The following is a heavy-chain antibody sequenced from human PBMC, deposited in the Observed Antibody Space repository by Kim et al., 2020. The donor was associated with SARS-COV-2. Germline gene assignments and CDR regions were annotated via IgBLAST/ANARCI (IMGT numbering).Heavy chain of an antibody. V-gene: IGHV4-34*01. D-gene: IGHD6-19*01. J-gene: IGHJ6*02. Sequence: SETLSLTCAVYGGSFSGYYWSWIRQPPGKGLEWIGEINHSGSTNYNPSLKSRVTISVDTSKNQFSLKLSSVTAADTAVYYCARGSSSGWYVGYYYYYGMDVWGQGTTVTVSS. CDR3: ARGSSSGWYVGYYYYYGMDV. CDR1: GGSFSGYY. CDR2: INHSGST.